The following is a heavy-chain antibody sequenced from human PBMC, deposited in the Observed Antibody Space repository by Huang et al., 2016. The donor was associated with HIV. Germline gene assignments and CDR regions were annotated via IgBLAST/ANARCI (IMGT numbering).Heavy chain of an antibody. CDR3: ARDWSFGSSTSPAD. D-gene: IGHD6-6*01. CDR1: GYTFTDSN. Sequence: QVQLVQSGAEVKNPGASVRVSCKASGYTFTDSNIHWVRQSPGQGLGWMGWINPKRGGTIDAQRFQGRVNMTRDTTISTVHMDLRRIQSDDTAVYFCARDWSFGSSTSPADWGQGTLVTVSS. J-gene: IGHJ4*02. CDR2: INPKRGGT. V-gene: IGHV1-2*02.